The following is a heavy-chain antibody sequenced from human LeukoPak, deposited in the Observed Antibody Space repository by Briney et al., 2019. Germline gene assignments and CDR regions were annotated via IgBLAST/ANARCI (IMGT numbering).Heavy chain of an antibody. CDR1: GGSISSHY. CDR2: IYYSGST. D-gene: IGHD3-10*01. J-gene: IGHJ4*02. V-gene: IGHV4-59*11. CDR3: ARGSLQFGHDY. Sequence: SETLSLTCTVSGGSISSHYWSWIRQPPGKGLEWIGYIYYSGSTNYNPSLKSRVTISVDTSKNQFSLKLSSVTAADTAVYYCARGSLQFGHDYWGQGTLVTVSS.